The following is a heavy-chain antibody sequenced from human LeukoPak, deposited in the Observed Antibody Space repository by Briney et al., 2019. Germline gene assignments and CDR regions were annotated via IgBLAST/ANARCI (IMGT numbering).Heavy chain of an antibody. V-gene: IGHV3-23*01. CDR2: ISGSGGST. J-gene: IGHJ4*02. CDR3: AKEEYGDRPFDY. CDR1: GGSVSSGSYY. D-gene: IGHD4-17*01. Sequence: ETLSLTCTVSGGSVSSGSYYWSWVRQAPGKGLEWVSAISGSGGSTYYADSVKGRFTISRDNSKNTLYLQMNSLRAEDTAVYYCAKEEYGDRPFDYWGQGTLVTVSS.